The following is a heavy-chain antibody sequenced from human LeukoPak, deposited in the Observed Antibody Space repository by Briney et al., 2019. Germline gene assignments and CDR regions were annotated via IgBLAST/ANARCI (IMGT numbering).Heavy chain of an antibody. CDR3: ARVLRDGYNRPFDY. Sequence: GGSLRLSCAASGFTFSIHGMNWVRQGPGKDLEWVSGITGSGGSTYYADSVKGRFTISRDNSKNTLYLQMNSLGAEDTAVYYCARVLRDGYNRPFDYWGQGTLVTVSS. CDR1: GFTFSIHG. V-gene: IGHV3-23*01. D-gene: IGHD5-24*01. CDR2: ITGSGGST. J-gene: IGHJ4*02.